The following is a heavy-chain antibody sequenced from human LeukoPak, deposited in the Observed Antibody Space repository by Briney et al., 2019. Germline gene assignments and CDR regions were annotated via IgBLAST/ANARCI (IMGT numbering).Heavy chain of an antibody. V-gene: IGHV1-69*05. Sequence: PRASVKVSCKASGGTFSSYAISWVRQAPGQGLEWMGGIIPIFGTANYAQKFQGRVTITTDESTSTAYMELSSLRSEDTAVYYCGSPGPYGGNSGLGYWGRGTLVTVSS. CDR2: IIPIFGTA. J-gene: IGHJ4*02. D-gene: IGHD4-23*01. CDR3: GSPGPYGGNSGLGY. CDR1: GGTFSSYA.